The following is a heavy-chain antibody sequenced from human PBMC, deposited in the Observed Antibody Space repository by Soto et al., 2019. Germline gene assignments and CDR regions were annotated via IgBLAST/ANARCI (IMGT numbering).Heavy chain of an antibody. D-gene: IGHD3-10*02. V-gene: IGHV4-34*01. CDR2: ISHSGST. Sequence: QVQVKQWGAGVLKPSETLSLTCGVYGGSFSGYYWTWLRQPRGKGLEWIGEISHSGSTDYNPSLWGRVTISIDASKNQLSLNLNSVTAADTAVYYCARGPMSDWPLCSHWGQGILVTVSS. J-gene: IGHJ4*02. CDR3: ARGPMSDWPLCSH. CDR1: GGSFSGYY.